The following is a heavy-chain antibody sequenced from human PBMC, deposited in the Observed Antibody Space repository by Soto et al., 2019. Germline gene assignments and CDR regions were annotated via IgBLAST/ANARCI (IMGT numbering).Heavy chain of an antibody. CDR2: IYHSGSA. Sequence: SETLSLSYTVSGGSVRNGYYFWSWIRQSPGKGLEWIGTIYHSGSANFNPSLKSRVTISIDTSRDQFSLNLRSMTTADTAVYYCAGFEDGSQKHYNVGPFDMWGQGRMGT. J-gene: IGHJ3*02. V-gene: IGHV4-61*01. D-gene: IGHD3-10*01. CDR3: AGFEDGSQKHYNVGPFDM. CDR1: GGSVRNGYYF.